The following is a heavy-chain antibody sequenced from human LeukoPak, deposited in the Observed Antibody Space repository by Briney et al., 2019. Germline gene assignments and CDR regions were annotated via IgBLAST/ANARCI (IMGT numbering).Heavy chain of an antibody. J-gene: IGHJ4*02. D-gene: IGHD3-22*01. CDR1: GFTFDDYA. V-gene: IGHV3-43D*03. Sequence: GGSLRLSCAASGFTFDDYAMHWVRQAPGKGLEWVSLISWDGGSTYYADSVKGRFTISRDNSKNSLYLQMNSLRAEDTALYYCAKDYDDSSGYLIHWGQGTLVTVSS. CDR2: ISWDGGST. CDR3: AKDYDDSSGYLIH.